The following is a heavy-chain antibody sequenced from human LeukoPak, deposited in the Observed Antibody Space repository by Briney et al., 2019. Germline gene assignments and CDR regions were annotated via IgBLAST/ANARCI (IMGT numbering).Heavy chain of an antibody. D-gene: IGHD2-2*01. V-gene: IGHV3-11*03. CDR1: GFTFSHYY. CDR3: ARTRRYCSSTSCYGPHYFDY. Sequence: GGSLRLSCAASGFTFSHYYMSWIRQAPGKGLEWVSYISSSSSYTNYADSVKGRFTISRDNAKNSLYLQMNSLRAEDTAVYYCARTRRYCSSTSCYGPHYFDYWGQGTLVTVSS. CDR2: ISSSSSYT. J-gene: IGHJ4*02.